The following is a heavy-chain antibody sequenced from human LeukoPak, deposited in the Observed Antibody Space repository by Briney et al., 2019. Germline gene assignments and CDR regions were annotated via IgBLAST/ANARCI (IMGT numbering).Heavy chain of an antibody. V-gene: IGHV4-59*01. J-gene: IGHJ3*02. CDR1: GGSISSYY. CDR2: IYYSGST. CDR3: ATAWYYDILTGYSDDAFDI. D-gene: IGHD3-9*01. Sequence: SETLSLTCTVSGGSISSYYWSWIRQPPGKGLEWIGYIYYSGSTNYNPSLKSRVTISVDTSKNQFSLKLSSATAADTAVYYCATAWYYDILTGYSDDAFDIWGQGTMVTVSS.